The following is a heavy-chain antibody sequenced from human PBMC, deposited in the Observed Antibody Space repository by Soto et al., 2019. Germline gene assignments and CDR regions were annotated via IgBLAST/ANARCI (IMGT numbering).Heavy chain of an antibody. CDR2: ISSNSDTI. V-gene: IGHV3-9*02. J-gene: IGHJ4*02. D-gene: IGHD4-17*01. CDR3: AKDMKWGGMTTIHYFDP. CDR1: GFTADDYA. Sequence: GGSLRLSCVASGFTADDYAMHWVRQAPGKGLEWVSGISSNSDTIDYADSVKGRFTISRDNAKNSLFLQMNSLRPEDTALYYCAKDMKWGGMTTIHYFDPWGQGTLVTVSS.